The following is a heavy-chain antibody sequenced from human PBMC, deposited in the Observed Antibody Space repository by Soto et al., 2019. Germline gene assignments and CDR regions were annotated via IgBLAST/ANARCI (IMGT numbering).Heavy chain of an antibody. J-gene: IGHJ3*02. CDR1: GYTFTSCG. V-gene: IGHV1-18*01. CDR2: ISAYNGNT. D-gene: IGHD4-17*01. Sequence: GASVKVSCKASGYTFTSCGISWVRQAPGQGLEWMGWISAYNGNTNYAQKLQGRVTMTTDTSTSTAYMELRSLRSDDTAVYYCARDQEYGGLSAFDIWGQGTMVTVSS. CDR3: ARDQEYGGLSAFDI.